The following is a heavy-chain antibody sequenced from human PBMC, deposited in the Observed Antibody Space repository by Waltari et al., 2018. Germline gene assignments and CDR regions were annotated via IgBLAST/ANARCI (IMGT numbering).Heavy chain of an antibody. V-gene: IGHV1-69*12. CDR2: IIPIYGGP. Sequence: VHLVQSGAEMRKPGSSVKVSCKASGGTFGRYSIAWVRQAAGPGLEWLGGIIPIYGGPQDATNVQGRVTLTADASTTTVFLEMSGLRAEDTAIYFCARRDLGFAFDVWGQGTLVIVSS. CDR3: ARRDLGFAFDV. CDR1: GGTFGRYS. D-gene: IGHD1-26*01. J-gene: IGHJ3*01.